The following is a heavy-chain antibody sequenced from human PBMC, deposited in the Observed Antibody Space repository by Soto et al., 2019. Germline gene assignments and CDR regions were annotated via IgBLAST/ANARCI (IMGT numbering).Heavy chain of an antibody. CDR2: IVVGSGNT. CDR3: AASLLTDSSGYWPY. CDR1: GFTFTSSA. J-gene: IGHJ4*02. Sequence: GASVKVSCKASGFTFTSSAVQWVRQARGQRLEWIGWIVVGSGNTNYAQKFQERVTITRDMSTSTAYMELSSLRSEDTAVYYCAASLLTDSSGYWPYWGQGTRVNVPQ. V-gene: IGHV1-58*01. D-gene: IGHD3-22*01.